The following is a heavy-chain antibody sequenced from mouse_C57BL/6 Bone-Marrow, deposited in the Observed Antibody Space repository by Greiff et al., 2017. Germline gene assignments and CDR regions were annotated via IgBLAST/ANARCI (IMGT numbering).Heavy chain of an antibody. CDR2: IDPSDSYT. V-gene: IGHV1-69*01. Sequence: QVQLQQPGAELVMPGASVKLSCKASGYTFTSYWMHWVKQRPGQGLEWIGEIDPSDSYTNYNQKFKGKSTLTVDKSSSTAYMQLSSLTSEDSAVDYCARWGHGNYWYFDVWGTGTTVTVSS. D-gene: IGHD2-1*01. CDR3: ARWGHGNYWYFDV. J-gene: IGHJ1*03. CDR1: GYTFTSYW.